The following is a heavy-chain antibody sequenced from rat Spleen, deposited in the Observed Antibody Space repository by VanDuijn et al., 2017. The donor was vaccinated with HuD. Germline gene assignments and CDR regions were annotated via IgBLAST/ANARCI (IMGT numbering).Heavy chain of an antibody. J-gene: IGHJ3*01. CDR1: GFTFSDYN. CDR3: ARRPYYDGAYYPFAY. D-gene: IGHD1-12*02. V-gene: IGHV5-7*01. Sequence: EVRLVESGGGLVQPGRSLKLSCAASGFTFSDYNMAWVRQAPKKGLEWVATISYDGRSSYYRDSVRGRFTISRDDAKSTLYLQMDSLRSEDTATYFCARRPYYDGAYYPFAYWGQGTLVTVSS. CDR2: ISYDGRSS.